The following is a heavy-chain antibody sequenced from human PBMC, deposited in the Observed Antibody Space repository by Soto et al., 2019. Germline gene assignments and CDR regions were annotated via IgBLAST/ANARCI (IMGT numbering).Heavy chain of an antibody. J-gene: IGHJ4*02. V-gene: IGHV4-30-2*01. CDR3: ARDDSSGYYYY. D-gene: IGHD3-22*01. CDR1: GGSISSGGYS. Sequence: KPSETLSLTCAVSGGSISSGGYSWSWIRQPPGKGLEWIGYIYHSGSTYYNPSLKSRVTISVDRSKNQFSLKLSSVTAADTAVYYCARDDSSGYYYYWGQGTLVTVSS. CDR2: IYHSGST.